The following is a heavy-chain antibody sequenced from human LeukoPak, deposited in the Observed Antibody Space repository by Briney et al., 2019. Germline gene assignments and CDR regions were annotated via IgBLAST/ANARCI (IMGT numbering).Heavy chain of an antibody. CDR3: ARGIGYYYGSGSYSNPFDY. J-gene: IGHJ4*02. V-gene: IGHV1-8*01. CDR2: MNPNSGNT. D-gene: IGHD3-10*01. Sequence: ASVKVSCKASGYTFTSYDIKWVRQATGQGFEWMGWMNPNSGNTGYAQKFQGRVTMTRNTSISTAYMELSSLRSEDTAVYYCARGIGYYYGSGSYSNPFDYWGQGTLVTVSS. CDR1: GYTFTSYD.